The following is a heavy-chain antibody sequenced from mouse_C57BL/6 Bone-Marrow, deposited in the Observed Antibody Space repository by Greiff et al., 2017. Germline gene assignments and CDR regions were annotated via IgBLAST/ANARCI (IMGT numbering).Heavy chain of an antibody. V-gene: IGHV1-50*01. D-gene: IGHD1-1*01. CDR2: IDPSDSYT. CDR3: ARGYYGSSYYYFDY. J-gene: IGHJ2*01. CDR1: GYTFTSYW. Sequence: QVQLQQPGAELVKPGASVKLSCKASGYTFTSYWMQWVKQRPGQGVEWIGEIDPSDSYTNYNQKFKGKAKLTVDTSASTAYMQLSSLTSEVSAVYYCARGYYGSSYYYFDYWGQGTTLTVSS.